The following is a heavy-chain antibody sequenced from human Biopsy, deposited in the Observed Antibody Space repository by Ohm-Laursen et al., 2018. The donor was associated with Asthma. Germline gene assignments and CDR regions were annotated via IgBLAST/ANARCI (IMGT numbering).Heavy chain of an antibody. CDR3: AKDKVGAANSYQYGMDV. D-gene: IGHD1-26*01. CDR1: GITFSTHG. Sequence: SLRLSCTASGITFSTHGMHWVRQAPGKGLEWVAFIWYDGRKKTYADSVKGRFTISRDNSKNTLYLQMSSLGAEDTAIYYCAKDKVGAANSYQYGMDVWGQGTTVTVSS. V-gene: IGHV3-33*06. J-gene: IGHJ6*02. CDR2: IWYDGRKK.